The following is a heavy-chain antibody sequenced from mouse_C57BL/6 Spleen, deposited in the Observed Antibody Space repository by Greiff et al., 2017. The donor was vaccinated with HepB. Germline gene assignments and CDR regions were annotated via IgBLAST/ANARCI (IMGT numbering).Heavy chain of an antibody. Sequence: QVQLQQSGAELVRPGTSVKVSCKASGYAFTNYLIEWVKQRPGQGLEWIGVINPGSGGTNYNEKFKGKATLTADKSSSTAYRQLSSLTSEDSAVYVCARSGISGTGAYGGQGTLVTVAA. CDR3: ARSGISGTGAY. CDR1: GYAFTNYL. CDR2: INPGSGGT. V-gene: IGHV1-54*01. D-gene: IGHD4-1*01. J-gene: IGHJ3*01.